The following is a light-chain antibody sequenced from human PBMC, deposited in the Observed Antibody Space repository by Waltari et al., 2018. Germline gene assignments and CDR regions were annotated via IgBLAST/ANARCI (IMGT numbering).Light chain of an antibody. Sequence: SSELTQDPAVSVALGPTVRITCQGASLRTYYASWVHQKPGKAPALVIYGKNNRPSGIPDRFSASSSGSTASLTIIGAQAEDEADYYCHSRDSSGDVLIGGGTKLTVV. CDR2: GKN. CDR1: SLRTYY. CDR3: HSRDSSGDVL. J-gene: IGLJ2*01. V-gene: IGLV3-19*01.